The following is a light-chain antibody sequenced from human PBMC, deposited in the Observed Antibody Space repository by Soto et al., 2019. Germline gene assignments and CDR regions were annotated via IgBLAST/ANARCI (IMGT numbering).Light chain of an antibody. Sequence: QSALTQPASVSGSPGQSISMSCTGTSSDVGGNTYVSWYQQQPGKAPKLLIYEVSHRPSGVSPRFSGSKSGNTASLTISGLQVEDEADYYGSSYTASTTPLYVFGTGTTLTVI. CDR2: EVS. J-gene: IGLJ1*01. CDR3: SSYTASTTPLYV. CDR1: SSDVGGNTY. V-gene: IGLV2-14*01.